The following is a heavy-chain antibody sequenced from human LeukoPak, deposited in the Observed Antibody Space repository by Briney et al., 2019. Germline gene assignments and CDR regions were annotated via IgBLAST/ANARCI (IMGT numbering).Heavy chain of an antibody. V-gene: IGHV3-23*01. D-gene: IGHD6-13*01. CDR1: GFTFSSYA. CDR3: ANGPSIAAAGSNHFDY. J-gene: IGHJ4*02. Sequence: GGSLRLSCAASGFTFSSYAMSWVRQAPGKGLEWVSAISGSGGSTYYADSVKGRFTISRDNSKNTLYLQINSLRAEDTAVYYCANGPSIAAAGSNHFDYWGQGTLVTVSS. CDR2: ISGSGGST.